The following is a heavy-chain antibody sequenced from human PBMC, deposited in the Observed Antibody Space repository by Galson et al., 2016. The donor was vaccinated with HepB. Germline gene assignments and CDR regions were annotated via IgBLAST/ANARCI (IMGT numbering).Heavy chain of an antibody. J-gene: IGHJ4*02. CDR2: ISANSGNT. Sequence: SVKVSCKASGYRFFTYGISWVRQAPGQGLEWLGWISANSGNTIYAQKFQDRVTMTRDTFASTVYMDLRSLRSDDTAVYYCARDVQFRFDYWGQGTLVTVSS. CDR3: ARDVQFRFDY. V-gene: IGHV1-18*04. D-gene: IGHD4-11*01. CDR1: GYRFFTYG.